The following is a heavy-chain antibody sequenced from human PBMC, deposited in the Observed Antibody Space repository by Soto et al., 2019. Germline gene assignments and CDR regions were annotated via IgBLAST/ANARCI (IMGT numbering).Heavy chain of an antibody. D-gene: IGHD3-22*01. CDR1: VFTFNNYA. V-gene: IGHV3-23*01. CDR2: IGGSGRTT. Sequence: GGSLRLFCAASVFTFNNYAMSWVRQAPGKGLEWVSGIGGSGRTTYYADSVKGRFTVSRDNSNNTLFLQMNSLRAEDTAVYYCAKSRYSDSSGDFYDYWGQGTLVTVSS. J-gene: IGHJ4*02. CDR3: AKSRYSDSSGDFYDY.